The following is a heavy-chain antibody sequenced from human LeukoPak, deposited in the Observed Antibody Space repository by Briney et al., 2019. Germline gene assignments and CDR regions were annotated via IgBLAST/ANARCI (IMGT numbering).Heavy chain of an antibody. J-gene: IGHJ4*02. Sequence: GESLKISCKGSGYSFTSYWIGWVRQMPGEGLEWMGIIYPGDSGTRYSPSFQGQVTISADKSISTAYLQWSSLKASDTAMYYCARQYSSSWYYFDYWGQGTLVTVSS. CDR1: GYSFTSYW. V-gene: IGHV5-51*01. D-gene: IGHD6-13*01. CDR3: ARQYSSSWYYFDY. CDR2: IYPGDSGT.